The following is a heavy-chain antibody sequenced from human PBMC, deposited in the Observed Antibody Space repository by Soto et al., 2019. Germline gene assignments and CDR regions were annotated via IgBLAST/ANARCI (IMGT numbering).Heavy chain of an antibody. CDR1: GGSISSGDYY. Sequence: SETLSLTCTVSGGSISSGDYYWGWIRQSPGRGLEWMGNIYYSGNTYYNPSLNSRVTISVDTSKNQFSLKLSSVTAADTAVYYCATQEVGGSYVYTFDPWGQGTLVTVSS. J-gene: IGHJ5*02. CDR3: ATQEVGGSYVYTFDP. D-gene: IGHD1-26*01. V-gene: IGHV4-39*01. CDR2: IYYSGNT.